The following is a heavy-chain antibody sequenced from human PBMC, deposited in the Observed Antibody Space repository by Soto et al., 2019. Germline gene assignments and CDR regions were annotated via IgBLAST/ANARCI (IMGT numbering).Heavy chain of an antibody. CDR2: ISSSSSTI. J-gene: IGHJ6*02. Sequence: EVQLVESGGGLVQPGGSLRLSCAASGFTFSSYSMNWVRQAPGKGLEWVSYISSSSSTIYYADSVKGRFTISRDNAKNSLYLQMNRLRDEDTAVYYCARAPGRGYSGSSAFYYYGMDVWGQGTTVTVSS. D-gene: IGHD5-12*01. CDR3: ARAPGRGYSGSSAFYYYGMDV. CDR1: GFTFSSYS. V-gene: IGHV3-48*02.